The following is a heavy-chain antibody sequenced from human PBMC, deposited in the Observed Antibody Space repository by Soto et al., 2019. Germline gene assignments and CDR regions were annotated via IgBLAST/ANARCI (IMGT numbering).Heavy chain of an antibody. D-gene: IGHD6-19*01. CDR2: IYYSGST. CDR1: GGSISSSSYY. CDR3: ARRHRLAVAATHDY. Sequence: SETLSLTCTVSGGSISSSSYYWGWIRQPPGKGLEWIGSIYYSGSTYYNPSLKSRVTISVDTSKNQFSLKLSSVTAADTAVYYCARRHRLAVAATHDYWGQGPLVTVYS. J-gene: IGHJ4*02. V-gene: IGHV4-39*01.